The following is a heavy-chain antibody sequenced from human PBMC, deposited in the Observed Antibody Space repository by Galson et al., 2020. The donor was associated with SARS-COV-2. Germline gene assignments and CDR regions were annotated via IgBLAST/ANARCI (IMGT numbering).Heavy chain of an antibody. J-gene: IGHJ4*02. CDR2: IHYTGST. Sequence: SETLSLTCAVSSASINSADSFWAWIRQPPGKGLEWIGTIHYTGSTYYNPSLNSRVSISVDTPKNEFSLNLTAVTTSDTAVYYCARLRGRIAADYWGQGTLVTVSS. V-gene: IGHV4-39*01. CDR3: ARLRGRIAADY. CDR1: SASINSADSF. D-gene: IGHD6-13*01.